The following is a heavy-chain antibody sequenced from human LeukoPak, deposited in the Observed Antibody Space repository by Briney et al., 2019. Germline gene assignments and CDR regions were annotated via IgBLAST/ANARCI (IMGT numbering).Heavy chain of an antibody. CDR1: GFTFRSYW. J-gene: IGHJ4*02. V-gene: IGHV3-7*01. CDR2: INQDGSEK. D-gene: IGHD5-12*01. Sequence: PRGSLRLSCAASGFTFRSYWMSWVRQAPGKGLEWVANINQDGSEKYHVDSVKGRFTISRDNAKNSVYLQMNSLTAEDTAVYYCVRDGGTTGYDLLDYWGQGTLLTVSS. CDR3: VRDGGTTGYDLLDY.